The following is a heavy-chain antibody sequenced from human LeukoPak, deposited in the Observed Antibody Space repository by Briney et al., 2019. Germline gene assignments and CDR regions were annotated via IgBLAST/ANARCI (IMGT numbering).Heavy chain of an antibody. V-gene: IGHV6-1*01. D-gene: IGHD3-9*01. CDR3: ASQGAMYYDILTGYYTLDAFDI. CDR2: TYYRSKWYN. CDR1: GDSVSSNSAA. J-gene: IGHJ3*02. Sequence: SQTLSLTCAISGDSVSSNSAAWNWIRQSPSRGLEWLGRTYYRSKWYNDYAVSVESRITINPDTSKNQFSLQLNSVTPEDTAVYYCASQGAMYYDILTGYYTLDAFDIWGQGTMVTVSS.